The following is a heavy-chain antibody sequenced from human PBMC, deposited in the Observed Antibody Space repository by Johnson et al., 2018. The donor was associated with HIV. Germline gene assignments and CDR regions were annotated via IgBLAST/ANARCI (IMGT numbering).Heavy chain of an antibody. J-gene: IGHJ3*02. CDR2: ISWNSGSK. D-gene: IGHD3-9*01. CDR3: ARVLTTRGAFDI. V-gene: IGHV3-48*04. Sequence: VQLVESGGGVVQPGRSLRLSCAASGFTFSSYAMHWVRQAPGKGLEWVSGISWNSGSKDYADSVKGRFTISRDNAKNSLYLQMHSLRAEDTALYYCARVLTTRGAFDIWGQGT. CDR1: GFTFSSYA.